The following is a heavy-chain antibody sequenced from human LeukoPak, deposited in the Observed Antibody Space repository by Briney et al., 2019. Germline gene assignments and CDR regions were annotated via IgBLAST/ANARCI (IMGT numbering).Heavy chain of an antibody. J-gene: IGHJ6*02. CDR2: LSSSSSYI. CDR1: GFTFSSYS. CDR3: ARGGVELRFLEWLPYYYYGMDV. D-gene: IGHD3-3*01. V-gene: IGHV3-21*01. Sequence: GGPLTLSCAASGFTFSSYSMNWLPPAPGKGLEWVSTLSSSSSYIYYADSVKGRFTISRDNAKNSLYLQMNSLRAEDTAVYYCARGGVELRFLEWLPYYYYGMDVWGQGTTVTVSS.